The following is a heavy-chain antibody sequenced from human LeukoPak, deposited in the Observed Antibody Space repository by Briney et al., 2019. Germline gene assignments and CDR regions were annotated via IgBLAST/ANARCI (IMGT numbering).Heavy chain of an antibody. Sequence: PGGSLRLSCAASGFTFSSYVMHWVRQAPGKGLEWVALISSDESNKYYADSVKGRFTISRDNSKNTLYLQMNSLRTEDTAEYYCASKWFCGGDCYYQIDFWGQGTLVTVSS. CDR1: GFTFSSYV. CDR2: ISSDESNK. D-gene: IGHD2-21*02. CDR3: ASKWFCGGDCYYQIDF. J-gene: IGHJ4*02. V-gene: IGHV3-30*03.